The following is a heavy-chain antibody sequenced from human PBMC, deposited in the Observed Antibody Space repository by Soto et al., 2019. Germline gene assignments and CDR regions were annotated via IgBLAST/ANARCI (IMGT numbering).Heavy chain of an antibody. V-gene: IGHV4-34*01. J-gene: IGHJ4*02. CDR2: VNHSGTT. CDR1: GGSFSGYY. D-gene: IGHD2-2*01. Sequence: QVQLQQWGAGLLKPSETLSLTCAVYGGSFSGYYWTWIRQSPEKGLEWIGEVNHSGTTYYNPSLKTRGTISLHTPKNQFSLKMSSVTAADTAVYYCARGIGYCSSINCYSSRRLRFDSWGQGTLVTVSS. CDR3: ARGIGYCSSINCYSSRRLRFDS.